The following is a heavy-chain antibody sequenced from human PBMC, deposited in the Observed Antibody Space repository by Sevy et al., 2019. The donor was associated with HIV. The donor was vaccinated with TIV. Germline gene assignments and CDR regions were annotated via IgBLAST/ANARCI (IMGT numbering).Heavy chain of an antibody. CDR2: IIPIFGTA. V-gene: IGHV1-69*13. CDR3: ARAGQTFLTIFGVSYYVGIHYYYYGMDV. J-gene: IGHJ6*02. D-gene: IGHD3-3*01. Sequence: ASVKVSCKASGGTFSSYAISWVRQAPGQGLEWMGGIIPIFGTANYAQKFQGRVTITADESTSTAYMELSSLRSEDTAVYYCARAGQTFLTIFGVSYYVGIHYYYYGMDVWGQGTTVTVSS. CDR1: GGTFSSYA.